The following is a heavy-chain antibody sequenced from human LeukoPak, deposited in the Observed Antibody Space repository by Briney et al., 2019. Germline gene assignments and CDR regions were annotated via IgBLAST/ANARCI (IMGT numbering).Heavy chain of an antibody. V-gene: IGHV3-23*01. CDR1: GFTLTDHA. J-gene: IGHJ4*02. D-gene: IGHD3-22*01. CDR3: VHLDSSGYEYGRLRY. Sequence: GGSLRLSCAASGFTLTDHAMSWVRQIPGKGLEWVSSISAGSGNRDYADSVKGRFTISRDNSKSTLYLQMNSLRAEDTAIYFCVHLDSSGYEYGRLRYWGQGTPVAVSS. CDR2: ISAGSGNR.